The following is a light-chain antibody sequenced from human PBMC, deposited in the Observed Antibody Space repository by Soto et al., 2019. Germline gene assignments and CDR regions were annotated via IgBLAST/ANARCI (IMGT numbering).Light chain of an antibody. CDR3: QQRKNWPPIT. J-gene: IGKJ5*01. Sequence: ETVLTQSPATLSLSPGERATLSCRASHNVENYLVWYQQKPGQAPRLLIHDASTRATGVPARFSGSGFGTDFTLTISSLEPEDFAVYYCQQRKNWPPITFGQGTRLESK. CDR1: HNVENY. CDR2: DAS. V-gene: IGKV3-11*01.